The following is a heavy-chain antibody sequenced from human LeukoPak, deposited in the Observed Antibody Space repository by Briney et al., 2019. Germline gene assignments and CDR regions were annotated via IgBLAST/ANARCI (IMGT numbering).Heavy chain of an antibody. Sequence: SVKVSCKASGGTFSSYAISWVRQAPGRGLEWMGGIIPIFGTANYAQKFQGRVTITADESTSTAYMELSSLRSEDTAVYYCAITGPGSGSYHDYWGQGTLVTVSS. CDR3: AITGPGSGSYHDY. V-gene: IGHV1-69*13. CDR2: IIPIFGTA. CDR1: GGTFSSYA. J-gene: IGHJ4*02. D-gene: IGHD3-10*01.